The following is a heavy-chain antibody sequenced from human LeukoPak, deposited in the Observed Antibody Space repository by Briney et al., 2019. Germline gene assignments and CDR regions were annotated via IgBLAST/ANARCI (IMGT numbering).Heavy chain of an antibody. CDR2: MNPNSGNT. V-gene: IGHV1-8*03. Sequence: ASVKVSCKASRYTFTSYDINWVRQATGQGLEWMGWMNPNSGNTGYAQKFQGRVTITRNTSISTAYMELSSLRSEDTAVYYCARISSTSSDGTIDYWGQGTLVTVSS. J-gene: IGHJ4*02. D-gene: IGHD2-2*01. CDR1: RYTFTSYD. CDR3: ARISSTSSDGTIDY.